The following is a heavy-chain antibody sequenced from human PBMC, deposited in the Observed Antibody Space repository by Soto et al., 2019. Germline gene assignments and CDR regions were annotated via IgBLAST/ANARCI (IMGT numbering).Heavy chain of an antibody. Sequence: EVQLLESGGGLVQPGGSLRLSCAASGFTFNIYAMTWVRQAPGKELEWVSGISGSGGRTYYAHYVKGRFTISRDNSKNTLDLQMNSLRAEDTAVYYCAKLNDYDILTGYRSEYFQHWGQGTLVTVSS. CDR2: ISGSGGRT. V-gene: IGHV3-23*01. CDR1: GFTFNIYA. D-gene: IGHD3-9*01. CDR3: AKLNDYDILTGYRSEYFQH. J-gene: IGHJ1*01.